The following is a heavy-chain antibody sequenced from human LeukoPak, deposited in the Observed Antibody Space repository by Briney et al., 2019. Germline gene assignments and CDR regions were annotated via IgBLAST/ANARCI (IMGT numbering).Heavy chain of an antibody. CDR2: IYLSGST. CDR3: ASRNYGYAGYFDS. Sequence: SGTLSLTCAVSRDSISSSNWWSWVRQPPGKGLEWIGEIYLSGSTNYNPSLKSRLNISVDKSKNQFSLKLSSVTAADTAVYYCASRNYGYAGYFDSWGQGALVTVSS. V-gene: IGHV4-4*02. D-gene: IGHD5-18*01. J-gene: IGHJ4*02. CDR1: RDSISSSNW.